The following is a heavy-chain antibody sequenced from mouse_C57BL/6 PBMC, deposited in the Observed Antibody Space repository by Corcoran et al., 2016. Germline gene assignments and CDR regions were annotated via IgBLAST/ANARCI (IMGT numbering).Heavy chain of an antibody. CDR1: GYTFTDYY. CDR2: IYPGSGNT. CDR3: ARQQIYYGNPYAMDY. J-gene: IGHJ4*01. D-gene: IGHD2-1*01. V-gene: IGHV1-84*01. Sequence: QIQLQQSGPELVTPGASVKISCKASGYTFTDYYINWVKQRPGQGLEWIGWIYPGSGNTKYNEKFKGKATLTVDTSSSTAYMQLSSLTSEDSAVYFCARQQIYYGNPYAMDYWGQGTSVTVSS.